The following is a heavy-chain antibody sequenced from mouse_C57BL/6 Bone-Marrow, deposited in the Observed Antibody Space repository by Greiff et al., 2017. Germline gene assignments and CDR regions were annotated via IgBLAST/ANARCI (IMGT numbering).Heavy chain of an antibody. D-gene: IGHD2-14*01. V-gene: IGHV5-6*01. Sequence: EVLLVESGGDLVKPGGSLKLSCAASGFTFSSYGMSWVRQTPDKRLEWVATISSGGSYTYYPDNVKGRFTISRDNAKNTLYLQMSSLKSEDTAMNYCAREVYAMDYWGQGTSVTVSS. CDR1: GFTFSSYG. J-gene: IGHJ4*01. CDR2: ISSGGSYT. CDR3: AREVYAMDY.